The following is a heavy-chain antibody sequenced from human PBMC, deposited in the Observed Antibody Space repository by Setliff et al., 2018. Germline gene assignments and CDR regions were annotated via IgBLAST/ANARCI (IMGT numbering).Heavy chain of an antibody. V-gene: IGHV4-34*01. CDR3: ARGRNIAARLLDS. Sequence: PSETLSLTCAAYGGTFSDYHWTWIRQSPEKGLEWIGEINHRGSTNYNPSLKSRVTISVDTSGDQFSLKLISVTAADTAVYYCARGRNIAARLLDSWGQGTLVTVSS. J-gene: IGHJ4*02. CDR1: GGTFSDYH. CDR2: INHRGST. D-gene: IGHD6-6*01.